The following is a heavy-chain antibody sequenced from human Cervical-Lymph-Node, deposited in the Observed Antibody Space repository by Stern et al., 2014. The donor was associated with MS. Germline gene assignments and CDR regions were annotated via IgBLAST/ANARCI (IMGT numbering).Heavy chain of an antibody. J-gene: IGHJ4*02. D-gene: IGHD6-25*01. CDR3: ARGWQRLAFDS. CDR1: GDSVPSNTTA. CDR2: AYYRSKWYS. V-gene: IGHV6-1*01. Sequence: QVQLQQSGPGLVKPSQTLSVTCAISGDSVPSNTTAWNWIRQSPSGGLEWLGRAYYRSKWYSEYPISVKSRMTFKPDTSKNQISLHLNSVTPEDTAVYYCARGWQRLAFDSWGQGTLVVVSS.